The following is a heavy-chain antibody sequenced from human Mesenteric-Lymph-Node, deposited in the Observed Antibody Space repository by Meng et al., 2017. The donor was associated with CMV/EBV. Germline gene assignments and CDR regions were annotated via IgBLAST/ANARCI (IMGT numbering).Heavy chain of an antibody. D-gene: IGHD3-3*01. V-gene: IGHV3-53*01. CDR1: GFTVSSNY. J-gene: IGHJ6*02. Sequence: GGSLRLSCAASGFTVSSNYMSWVRQAPGKGLEWVSVIYSGGSTYYADSVKGRFTISRDNSKNTLYLQMNSLRAEDTAVYYCARDQMYYDFWSGYYTPYYYYGMDVWGQGTTVTVSS. CDR3: ARDQMYYDFWSGYYTPYYYYGMDV. CDR2: IYSGGST.